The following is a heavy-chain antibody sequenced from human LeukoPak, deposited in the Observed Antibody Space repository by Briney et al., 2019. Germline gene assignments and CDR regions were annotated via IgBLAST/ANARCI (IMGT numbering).Heavy chain of an antibody. CDR3: AKDVPGGGIDY. J-gene: IGHJ4*02. CDR1: GFTFSDYY. V-gene: IGHV3-23*01. D-gene: IGHD3-16*01. CDR2: ISGSGGST. Sequence: GGSLRLSCAASGFTFSDYYMSWIRQAPGKGLEWVSAISGSGGSTYYADSVKGRFTISRDNSKNTLYLQMNSLRAEDTAVYYCAKDVPGGGIDYWGQGTLVTVSS.